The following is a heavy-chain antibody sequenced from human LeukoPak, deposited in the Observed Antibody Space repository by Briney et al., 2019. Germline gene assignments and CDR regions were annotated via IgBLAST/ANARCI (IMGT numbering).Heavy chain of an antibody. V-gene: IGHV1-18*01. CDR1: GYTFTSYG. J-gene: IGHJ4*02. CDR2: ISAYNGNT. D-gene: IGHD6-19*01. CDR3: ARDLSGIAVAGTLDY. Sequence: ASVKVSCKASGYTFTSYGISWVRQAPGQGLEWMGWISAYNGNTNYAQKLQGRVTMTTDTSTSTACMELRSLRSDDTAVYYCARDLSGIAVAGTLDYWGQGTLVTVSS.